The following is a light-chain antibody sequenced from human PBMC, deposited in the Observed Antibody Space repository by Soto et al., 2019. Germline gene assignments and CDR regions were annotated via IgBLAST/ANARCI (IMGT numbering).Light chain of an antibody. Sequence: EIVLTQSPGTLSLSPGERATLSCRAIQSVSSSYLAWYQHKPGQAPRLLIYGASSRATGIPDRFSGSGSGTDFTLTISSLQSEDFAIYYCQQYNNWPAITFGQGTRLEIK. CDR1: QSVSSSY. CDR2: GAS. V-gene: IGKV3-20*01. J-gene: IGKJ5*01. CDR3: QQYNNWPAIT.